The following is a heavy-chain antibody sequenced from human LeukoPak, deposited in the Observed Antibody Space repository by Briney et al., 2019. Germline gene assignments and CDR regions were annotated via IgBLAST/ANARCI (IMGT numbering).Heavy chain of an antibody. CDR1: GGSTSSYY. D-gene: IGHD5-12*01. CDR3: ARGPGYSGYDYGDY. V-gene: IGHV4-4*07. Sequence: PSETLSLTCTVSGGSTSSYYWSWIRQPAGKGLEWIGRIYTSGSTNYNPSLKSRVTMSVDTSKNQFSLKLGSVTAADTAVYYCARGPGYSGYDYGDYWGQGTLVTVSS. J-gene: IGHJ4*02. CDR2: IYTSGST.